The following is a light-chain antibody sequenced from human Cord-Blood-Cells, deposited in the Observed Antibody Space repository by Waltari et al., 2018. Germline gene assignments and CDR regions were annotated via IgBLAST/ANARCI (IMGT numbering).Light chain of an antibody. CDR2: DAS. CDR3: QQRSNWPPIT. Sequence: ELVLTQSPATLSLSPGASATLSCRASQSVSSYLAWYQQKPGQAPRLLIYDASNRATGIPARFSGSGSGTDFTLTISSLEPEDFAVYYCQQRSNWPPITFGQGTRLEIK. V-gene: IGKV3-11*01. J-gene: IGKJ5*01. CDR1: QSVSSY.